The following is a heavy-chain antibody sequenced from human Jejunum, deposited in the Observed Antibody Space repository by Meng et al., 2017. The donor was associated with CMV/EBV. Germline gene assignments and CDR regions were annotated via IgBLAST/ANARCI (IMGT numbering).Heavy chain of an antibody. CDR3: ASFPPPGKQWLVTDY. J-gene: IGHJ4*02. CDR1: GGSISSSNW. D-gene: IGHD6-19*01. V-gene: IGHV4-4*02. CDR2: IYHSGST. Sequence: GRRQGSGPGPGKPSGALSLTWAVSGGSISSSNWWSWVRQPPGKGLEWIGEIYHSGSTNYNPSLKSRVTISVDKSKNQFSLKLSSVTAADTAVYYCASFPPPGKQWLVTDYWGQGTLVTVSS.